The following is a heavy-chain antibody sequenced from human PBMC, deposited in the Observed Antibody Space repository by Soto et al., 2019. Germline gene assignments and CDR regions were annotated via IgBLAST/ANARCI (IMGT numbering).Heavy chain of an antibody. CDR1: GFRFSTYP. J-gene: IGHJ5*02. D-gene: IGHD2-21*01. CDR3: ARERRDCGPTSSDTTNWFDP. CDR2: ISYDGATG. V-gene: IGHV3-30*04. Sequence: QVQLVESGGGVVQPGRSLRLSCAASGFRFSTYPMHWLRQAPGMGLEWVAVISYDGATGDYADSVRGRFTISRDNSKNTDNLKMKSLREEDTGTEDWARERRDCGPTSSDTTNWFDPGGQGTRVNVSS.